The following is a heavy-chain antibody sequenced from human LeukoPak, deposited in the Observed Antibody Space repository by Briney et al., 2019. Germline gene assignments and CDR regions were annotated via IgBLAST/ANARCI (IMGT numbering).Heavy chain of an antibody. D-gene: IGHD6-13*01. Sequence: SETLSLTCTVSGGSIRNIYYWGWIRQPPGKGLQWIGSIYYSGSTYYNPSLKSRVTISVDTSKNHFSLKLSSVTAADTAVYYCARQIAAATLYYFDCCGQGTLGTVSS. CDR2: IYYSGST. V-gene: IGHV4-39*01. CDR3: ARQIAAATLYYFDC. J-gene: IGHJ4*02. CDR1: GGSIRNIYY.